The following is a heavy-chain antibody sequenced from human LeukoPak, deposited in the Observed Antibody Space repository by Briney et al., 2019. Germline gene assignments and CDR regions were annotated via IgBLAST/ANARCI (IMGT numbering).Heavy chain of an antibody. D-gene: IGHD3-10*01. CDR3: ARDRDYYGSGSYYNVDY. Sequence: GASLKVSCKASGYTFTGYYMHWVREAPGQGLEWMGWINPTSGGTNYAQKFQGRVTMTRDTSISTAYMELSRLRSDDTAVYYCARDRDYYGSGSYYNVDYWGQGTLVTVSS. J-gene: IGHJ4*02. CDR2: INPTSGGT. V-gene: IGHV1-2*02. CDR1: GYTFTGYY.